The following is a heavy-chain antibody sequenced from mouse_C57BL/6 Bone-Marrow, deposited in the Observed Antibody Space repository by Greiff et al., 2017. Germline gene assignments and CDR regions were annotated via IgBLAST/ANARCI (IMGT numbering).Heavy chain of an antibody. CDR3: ARRGDYAWFAY. D-gene: IGHD2-4*01. Sequence: EVMLVASGGGLVQPGESLKLSCESNEYEFPSHDMSWVRKTPEKRLELVAAINSDGGSTYYPDTMERRFILSRDNTKKTLYLQMSSLRSEDTALYYCARRGDYAWFAYWGQGTLVTVSA. CDR1: EYEFPSHD. CDR2: INSDGGST. J-gene: IGHJ3*01. V-gene: IGHV5-2*03.